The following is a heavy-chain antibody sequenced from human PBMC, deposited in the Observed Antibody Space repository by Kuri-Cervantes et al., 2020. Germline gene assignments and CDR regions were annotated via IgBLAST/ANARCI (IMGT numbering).Heavy chain of an antibody. V-gene: IGHV3-53*01. CDR3: AKGGDGYNVNWFDP. CDR1: GFIVSGNY. J-gene: IGHJ5*02. D-gene: IGHD5-24*01. CDR2: IYSAGNT. Sequence: GESLKISCAASGFIVSGNYMSWVRQAPGKGLEWVSIIYSAGNTYYADSVKGRFTISRDNSKNTLYLQMNSLKAEDTAVYYCAKGGDGYNVNWFDPWGQGTLVTVSS.